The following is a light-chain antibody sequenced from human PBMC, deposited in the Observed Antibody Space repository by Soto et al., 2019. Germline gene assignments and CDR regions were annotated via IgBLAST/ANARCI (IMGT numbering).Light chain of an antibody. V-gene: IGLV7-46*01. J-gene: IGLJ1*01. CDR2: DTS. CDR3: LVIYSGVGEV. Sequence: QAVVTQEPSLTVSPGGTVTLTCGSSTGAVTSGHYPHWFQQRPGQAPRTLIYDTSNKHSWTPARFSGSLLGGKAALTLSGAQPADEADYYCLVIYSGVGEVFGTGTKLTVL. CDR1: TGAVTSGHY.